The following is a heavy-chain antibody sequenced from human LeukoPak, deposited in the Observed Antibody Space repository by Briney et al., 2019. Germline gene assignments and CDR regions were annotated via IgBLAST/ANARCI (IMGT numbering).Heavy chain of an antibody. V-gene: IGHV3-74*01. J-gene: IGHJ4*02. D-gene: IGHD3-10*01. CDR3: AREVLYYSNSGSSPYFDC. CDR1: GFTFSNYW. Sequence: GGSLRLSCAASGFTFSNYWMHWVRQAPGKGLVWVSRIKSDGSSTSYADSAKGRFTISRDNAKNSLYLQMNSLRAEDTAVYYCAREVLYYSNSGSSPYFDCWGQGTLVTVPS. CDR2: IKSDGSST.